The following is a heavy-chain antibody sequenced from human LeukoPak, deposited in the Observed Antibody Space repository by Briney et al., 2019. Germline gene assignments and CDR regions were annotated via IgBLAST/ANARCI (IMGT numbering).Heavy chain of an antibody. J-gene: IGHJ3*02. CDR2: INAGNGNT. V-gene: IGHV1-3*01. D-gene: IGHD2-2*01. Sequence: ASVKVSCKASGYTFTSYAMHWVRQAPGQRLEWMGWINAGNGNTKYSQKFQGRVTITRDTSASTAYMELSSLRSEDTAVYYCAKGFYCISTSCYFGDAFDIWGQGTMVTVSS. CDR1: GYTFTSYA. CDR3: AKGFYCISTSCYFGDAFDI.